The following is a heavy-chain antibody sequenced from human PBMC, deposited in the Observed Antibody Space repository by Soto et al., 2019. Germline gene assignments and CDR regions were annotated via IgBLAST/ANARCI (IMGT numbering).Heavy chain of an antibody. CDR2: IDPSDSCT. V-gene: IGHV5-10-1*01. CDR3: ARLQMAYCSSTSCYAHYYYRMDV. D-gene: IGHD2-2*01. J-gene: IGHJ6*02. CDR1: GYSFTSYW. Sequence: GESLKISCKGSGYSFTSYWISWVRQMPGKGLEWMGRIDPSDSCTNYSPSFQGHVTISADKSISTAYLQWSSLKASDTAMYYCARLQMAYCSSTSCYAHYYYRMDVWGQGTTVTVSS.